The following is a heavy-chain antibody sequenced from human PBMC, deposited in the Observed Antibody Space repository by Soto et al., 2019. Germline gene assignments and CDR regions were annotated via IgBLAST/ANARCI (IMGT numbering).Heavy chain of an antibody. CDR2: IYYTGST. CDR1: GDSISRGDHY. D-gene: IGHD2-21*01. CDR3: ARGGGEYDY. J-gene: IGHJ4*02. Sequence: SETLSLTCTVSGDSISRGDHYWSWIRQSPGKGLEWIGYIYYTGSTYYNPSLKSRLSISVDTSKNQFSLNLTSVSVADTAVYYCARGGGEYDYWGQGTLVTVSS. V-gene: IGHV4-30-4*08.